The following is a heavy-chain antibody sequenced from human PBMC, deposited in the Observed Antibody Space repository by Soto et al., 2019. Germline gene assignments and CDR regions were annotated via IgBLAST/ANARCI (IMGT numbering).Heavy chain of an antibody. J-gene: IGHJ5*02. V-gene: IGHV3-9*01. D-gene: IGHD4-17*01. CDR1: GFAFDDYA. CDR2: ISCYSDTI. Sequence: PGGSLRLSCAASGFAFDDYAMHWVRQAPGKGLEWVSSISCYSDTIGYADSVRGRFTISRDNAENSLYLQMNSLRPEDTALYYCAKSSAQYGDPAASWGQGTLVTVSS. CDR3: AKSSAQYGDPAAS.